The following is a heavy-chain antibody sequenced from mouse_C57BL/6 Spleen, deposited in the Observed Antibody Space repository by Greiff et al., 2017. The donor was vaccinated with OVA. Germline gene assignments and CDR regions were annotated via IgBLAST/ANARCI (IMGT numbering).Heavy chain of an antibody. CDR1: GFTFSDYG. CDR3: ARNSNFYFDY. V-gene: IGHV5-17*01. CDR2: ISSGSSTI. D-gene: IGHD4-1*02. J-gene: IGHJ2*01. Sequence: EVQLVESGGGLVKPGGSLKLSCAASGFTFSDYGMHWVRQAPEKGLEWVAYISSGSSTIYYAATVKGRFTISRDNSKNTLFLQMTSLRSEDTAMYSCARNSNFYFDYWGQGTTLTVSS.